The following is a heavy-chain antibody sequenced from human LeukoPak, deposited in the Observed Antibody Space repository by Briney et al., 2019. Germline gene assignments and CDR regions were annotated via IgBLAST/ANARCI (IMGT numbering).Heavy chain of an antibody. CDR3: ARDQVTSGGGLDY. Sequence: GGSLRLSCAASGFSISSHFMTWVRQAPGKGLEWVSVIYTGGITHYADSVAGRFTISRDNSKNTLYLQMSSLRVEATAVYYCARDQVTSGGGLDYWGQGTLVTVSS. V-gene: IGHV3-53*01. D-gene: IGHD3-16*01. J-gene: IGHJ4*02. CDR1: GFSISSHF. CDR2: IYTGGIT.